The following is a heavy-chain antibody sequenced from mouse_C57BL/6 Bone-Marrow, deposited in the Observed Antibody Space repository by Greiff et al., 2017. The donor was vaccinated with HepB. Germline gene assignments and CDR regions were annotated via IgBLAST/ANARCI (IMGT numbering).Heavy chain of an antibody. J-gene: IGHJ4*01. CDR1: GFTFSSYT. CDR2: ISGGGGNT. Sequence: EVKLVESGGGLVKPGGSLKLSCAASGFTFSSYTMSWVRQTPEKRLEWVATISGGGGNTYYPDSVKGRFTISRDNAKNTLYLQMSSLMSEDTALYYCARLPPYDYVGYYAMDYWGQGTSVTVSS. D-gene: IGHD2-4*01. CDR3: ARLPPYDYVGYYAMDY. V-gene: IGHV5-9*01.